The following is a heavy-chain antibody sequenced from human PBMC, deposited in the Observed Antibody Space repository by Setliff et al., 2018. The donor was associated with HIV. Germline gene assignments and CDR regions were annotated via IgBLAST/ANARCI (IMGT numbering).Heavy chain of an antibody. V-gene: IGHV4-34*01. CDR1: GGSFSGYY. CDR3: ARVVDGDSGFYYFYYMDV. Sequence: SETLSLTCAVYGGSFSGYYWSWIRQPPGKGMEWIGEINHSGRTNYNPSLESRVTMSVDTSKKQFYLKLNSVTAADTAVYYCARVVDGDSGFYYFYYMDVWGEGTTVTGSS. D-gene: IGHD4-17*01. CDR2: INHSGRT. J-gene: IGHJ6*03.